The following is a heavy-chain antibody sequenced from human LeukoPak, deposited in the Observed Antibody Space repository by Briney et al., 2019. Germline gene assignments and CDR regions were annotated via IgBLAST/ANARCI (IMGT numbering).Heavy chain of an antibody. V-gene: IGHV4-39*07. Sequence: SETLSLTCTVSGGSISSSSYYWGWIRQPPGKGLEWIGSIYYSGSTYYNPSLKSRVTISVDTSKNQFSLKLSSVTAADTAVYYCARDGYSYAGDYWGQGTLVSVSS. J-gene: IGHJ4*02. CDR3: ARDGYSYAGDY. CDR1: GGSISSSSYY. D-gene: IGHD5-18*01. CDR2: IYYSGST.